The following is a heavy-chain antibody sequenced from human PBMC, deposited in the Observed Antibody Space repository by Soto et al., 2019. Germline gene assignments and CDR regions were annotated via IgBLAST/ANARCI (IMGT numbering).Heavy chain of an antibody. V-gene: IGHV3-23*01. CDR3: AKVTMYFRTEY. Sequence: KGLAWISAISGSGGSTYDSDSVKGWFTISGDNSKNPLYLQMNSLRAEDTAVYYCAKVTMYFRTEY. D-gene: IGHD3-10*02. J-gene: IGHJ1*01. CDR2: ISGSGGST.